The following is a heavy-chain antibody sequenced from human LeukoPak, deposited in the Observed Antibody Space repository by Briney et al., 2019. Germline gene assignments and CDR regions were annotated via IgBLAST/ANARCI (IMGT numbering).Heavy chain of an antibody. J-gene: IGHJ4*02. CDR1: GFTVSSNY. CDR3: AASDDYGDYYFDY. Sequence: GGSLRLSYAASGFTVSSNYMSWVRQAPGKGLEWVSVIYSGGSTYYADSVKGRFTISRDNSKNTLYLQMNSLRAEDTAVYYCAASDDYGDYYFDYWGQGTLVTVSS. D-gene: IGHD4-17*01. CDR2: IYSGGST. V-gene: IGHV3-53*01.